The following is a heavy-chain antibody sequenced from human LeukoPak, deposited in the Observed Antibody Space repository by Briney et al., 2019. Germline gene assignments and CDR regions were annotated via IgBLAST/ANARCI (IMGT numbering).Heavy chain of an antibody. J-gene: IGHJ3*02. CDR3: ARRYYDSSGRDAFDI. Sequence: ASVKVSCKASGYTFTGYYMYWVRQAPGQGLEWMGWNNPNSGGTNYAQKFQGRVTMTRDTSISTAYMELSRLRSYDTAVYYCARRYYDSSGRDAFDIWGQGTMVTVSS. CDR2: NNPNSGGT. CDR1: GYTFTGYY. D-gene: IGHD3-22*01. V-gene: IGHV1-2*02.